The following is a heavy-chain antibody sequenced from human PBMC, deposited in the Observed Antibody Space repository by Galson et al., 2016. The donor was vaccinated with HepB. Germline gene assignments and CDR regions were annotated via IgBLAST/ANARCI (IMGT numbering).Heavy chain of an antibody. J-gene: IGHJ4*02. D-gene: IGHD3-10*01. CDR2: IKEDGSDK. CDR1: GFTFSSSY. V-gene: IGHV3-7*05. CDR3: ARGAGAGY. Sequence: SLRLSCAASGFTFSSSYMDWVRQAPGEGLEWVAKIKEDGSDKFYVDSVKGRFTISRDNAKNSLYLQMSNLRAEDTAVYYCARGAGAGYWGQGTLVTVSS.